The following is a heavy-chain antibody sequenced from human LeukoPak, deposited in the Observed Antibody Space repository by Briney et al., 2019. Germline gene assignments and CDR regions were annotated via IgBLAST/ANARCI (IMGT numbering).Heavy chain of an antibody. CDR1: GFTFSSYA. CDR3: AKDFKSTVVTTLDY. V-gene: IGHV3-23*01. CDR2: ISGSGGST. J-gene: IGHJ4*02. Sequence: QSGGSLRLSCAASGFTFSSYAMSWVRQAPGKGLEWVSAISGSGGSTYYADSVKGRFTISRDNSKNTLYLQMNGLRAEDTAVYYCAKDFKSTVVTTLDYWGQGTLVTVSS. D-gene: IGHD4-23*01.